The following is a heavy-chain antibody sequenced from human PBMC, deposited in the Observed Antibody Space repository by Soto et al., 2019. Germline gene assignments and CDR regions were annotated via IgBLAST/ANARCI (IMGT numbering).Heavy chain of an antibody. CDR2: INPSGGYT. Sequence: ASVKVSCKASGYTFTSYYMNWVRQAPGQGLEWLGIINPSGGYTTYAEQFQGRVTITSDTSTGTVHMQLSSLTSEDTAVYYCARDDSGFSGSHYIDYFNYWGQGALVTVSS. CDR1: GYTFTSYY. J-gene: IGHJ4*02. D-gene: IGHD1-26*01. CDR3: ARDDSGFSGSHYIDYFNY. V-gene: IGHV1-46*01.